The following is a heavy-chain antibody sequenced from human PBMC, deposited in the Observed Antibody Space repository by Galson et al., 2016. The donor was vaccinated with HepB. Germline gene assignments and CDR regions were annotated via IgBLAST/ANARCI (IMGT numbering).Heavy chain of an antibody. J-gene: IGHJ4*02. Sequence: SLRLSCAASGFSFNTYTMYWVRQAPGKGLEWVSSISSRSKHMYYADSLKGRFTISRDNAKNTVYLEMNSLRAEDTAVYFCARALIDFRGEDYWGQGTLVTVSS. CDR3: ARALIDFRGEDY. D-gene: IGHD3-16*01. CDR2: ISSRSKHM. V-gene: IGHV3-21*01. CDR1: GFSFNTYT.